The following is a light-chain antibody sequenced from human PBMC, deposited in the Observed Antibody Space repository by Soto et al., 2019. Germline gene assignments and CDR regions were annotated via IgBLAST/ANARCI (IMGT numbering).Light chain of an antibody. CDR1: SSNIGSNF. CDR3: AVWDDSLHGYV. J-gene: IGLJ1*01. Sequence: QSVLTQPPSASGTPGQMLTIACSGTSSNIGSNFVNWYRQLPGTAPKLLVHTNSQRPSGVPDRFSGSKSGTSASLAISGLQSDDEADYFCAVWDDSLHGYVFATGTKV. CDR2: TNS. V-gene: IGLV1-44*01.